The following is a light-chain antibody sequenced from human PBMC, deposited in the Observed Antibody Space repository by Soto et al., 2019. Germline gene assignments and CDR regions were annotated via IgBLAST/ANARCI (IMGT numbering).Light chain of an antibody. V-gene: IGKV1-33*01. Sequence: DIQMIQSPSSLSASVGDRVTITCQASQEISNYLNWYQQKPGKAPKLLIYDASNLERGVPSRFSGRGSGTDFTFTVSSLQPEDFATYYCQQYDHLPRTGGRGTKAEIK. CDR1: QEISNY. J-gene: IGKJ1*01. CDR3: QQYDHLPRT. CDR2: DAS.